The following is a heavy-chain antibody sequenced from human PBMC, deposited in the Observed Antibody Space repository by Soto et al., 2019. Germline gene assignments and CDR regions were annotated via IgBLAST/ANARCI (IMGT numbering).Heavy chain of an antibody. J-gene: IGHJ6*02. CDR3: AKALVGDHGDYEDYYYYGMDV. V-gene: IGHV3-23*01. CDR2: ISGSGGST. D-gene: IGHD4-17*01. Sequence: GGSLRLSCAASGFTFSSYAMSWVRQAPGKGLEWVSAISGSGGSTYYADSVKGRFTISRDNSKNTLYLQMNSLRAEDTAVYYCAKALVGDHGDYEDYYYYGMDVWGQGTTVTVSS. CDR1: GFTFSSYA.